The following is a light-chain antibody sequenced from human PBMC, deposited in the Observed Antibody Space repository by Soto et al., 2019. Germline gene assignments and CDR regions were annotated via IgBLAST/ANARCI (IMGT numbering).Light chain of an antibody. J-gene: IGLJ1*01. Sequence: ALTQPASVSGSPGQSITISCTGTSSDVGTYNHVSWYQQHPGKAPQLIIYEVSNRPSGLSNRFSASKSGNTASLTISGLQAEDEADYYCCSYTTSSTLVFGTGTKVTVL. CDR2: EVS. CDR1: SSDVGTYNH. CDR3: CSYTTSSTLV. V-gene: IGLV2-14*01.